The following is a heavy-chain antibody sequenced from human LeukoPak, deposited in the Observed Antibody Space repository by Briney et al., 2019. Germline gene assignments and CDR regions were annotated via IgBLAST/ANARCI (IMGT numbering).Heavy chain of an antibody. CDR1: GFTFSSYS. J-gene: IGHJ4*02. D-gene: IGHD2-21*02. CDR2: ISSSSSYT. Sequence: GGSLRLSCAASGFTFSSYSMNWVRQAPGKGLEWVSSISSSSSYTYYADSVKGRLTNSKDNAKNSLYLQMNSLRAEDTAVYYCAREGMGLTYCGGYCPPSDYWGQGTLVTVFS. CDR3: AREGMGLTYCGGYCPPSDY. V-gene: IGHV3-21*01.